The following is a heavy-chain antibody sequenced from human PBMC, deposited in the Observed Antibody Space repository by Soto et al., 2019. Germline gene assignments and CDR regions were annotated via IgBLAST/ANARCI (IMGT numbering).Heavy chain of an antibody. Sequence: GGSLRLSCAASGFTFSSYAMSWVRQAPGKGLEWVSAISGSGGSTYYADSVKGRFTISRDNSKNTLYLQMNSLRAEDTAVYYCAKDRTYCSSTSCYPHDIDYSGQGTLVTVSS. J-gene: IGHJ4*02. D-gene: IGHD2-2*01. CDR3: AKDRTYCSSTSCYPHDIDY. V-gene: IGHV3-23*01. CDR2: ISGSGGST. CDR1: GFTFSSYA.